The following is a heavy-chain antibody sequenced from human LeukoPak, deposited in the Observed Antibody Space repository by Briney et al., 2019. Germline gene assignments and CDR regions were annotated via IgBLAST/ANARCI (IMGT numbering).Heavy chain of an antibody. CDR1: GGSFSGYY. Sequence: PSETLSLTCAVYGGSFSGYYWSWIRQPPGKGLEWIGYIYYSGSTNYNPSLKSRVTISVDTSKNQFSLKLSSVTAADTAVYYCARMESRVTNYYDSSGYPDYWGQGTLVTVSS. CDR3: ARMESRVTNYYDSSGYPDY. CDR2: IYYSGST. V-gene: IGHV4-59*08. J-gene: IGHJ4*02. D-gene: IGHD3-22*01.